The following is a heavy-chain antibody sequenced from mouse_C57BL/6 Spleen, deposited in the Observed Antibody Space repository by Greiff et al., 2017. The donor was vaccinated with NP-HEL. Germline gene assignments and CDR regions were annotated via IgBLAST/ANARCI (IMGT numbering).Heavy chain of an antibody. CDR2: IDPEDGDN. Sequence: EVQLQQSGAELVRPGASVKLSCTASGFNIKDYYMHWVKQRPEQGLEWIGRIDPEDGDNEYAPKFQGKATMTADTSSNTAHLQLSSLTSEDTAVDYCTRGQDLDYWDQGTTLTVSS. V-gene: IGHV14-1*01. D-gene: IGHD3-3*01. J-gene: IGHJ2*01. CDR3: TRGQDLDY. CDR1: GFNIKDYY.